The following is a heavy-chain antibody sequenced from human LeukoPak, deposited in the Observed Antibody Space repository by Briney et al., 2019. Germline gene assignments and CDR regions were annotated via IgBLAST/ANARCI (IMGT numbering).Heavy chain of an antibody. Sequence: PGGSLRLSCAASGFTVSSNYMSWVRQAPGKGLEWVSVLYSSGSTYYADSVKGRFTISRDNSKNTLYLQMKSLRAEDTAVYYCARDRDYYESSGYYSDYWGQGTLVTVSS. CDR3: ARDRDYYESSGYYSDY. J-gene: IGHJ4*02. D-gene: IGHD3-22*01. CDR1: GFTVSSNY. V-gene: IGHV3-53*01. CDR2: LYSSGST.